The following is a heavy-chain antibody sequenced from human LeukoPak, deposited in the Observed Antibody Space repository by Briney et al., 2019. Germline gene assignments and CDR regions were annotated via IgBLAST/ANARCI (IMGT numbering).Heavy chain of an antibody. J-gene: IGHJ4*02. CDR2: ISAYNGNT. Sequence: ASVKVSCKASGYTFTSYGISWVRQAPGQGLEWMGWISAYNGNTNYAQKLQGRVTMTTDTSTSTAYMELRSLRSDDTAVYYCARSPYYDSSGSRPYDYWGQGTLVTVSS. V-gene: IGHV1-18*01. CDR3: ARSPYYDSSGSRPYDY. CDR1: GYTFTSYG. D-gene: IGHD3-22*01.